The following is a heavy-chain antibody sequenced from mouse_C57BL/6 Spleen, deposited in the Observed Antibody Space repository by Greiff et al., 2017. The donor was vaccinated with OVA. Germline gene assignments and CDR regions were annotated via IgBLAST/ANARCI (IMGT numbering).Heavy chain of an antibody. D-gene: IGHD2-3*01. J-gene: IGHJ4*01. CDR2: INPYNGGT. CDR3: ARRDGAYAMDY. V-gene: IGHV1-19*01. Sequence: VQLKESGPVLVKPGASVKMSCKASGYTFTDYYMNWVKQSHGKSLEWIGVINPYNGGTSYNQKFKGKATLTVDKSSSTAYMELNSLTSEDSAVYYCARRDGAYAMDYWGQGTSVTVSS. CDR1: GYTFTDYY.